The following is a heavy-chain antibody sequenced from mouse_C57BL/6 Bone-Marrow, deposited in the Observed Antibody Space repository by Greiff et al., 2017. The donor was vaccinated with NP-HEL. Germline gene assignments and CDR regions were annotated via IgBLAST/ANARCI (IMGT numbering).Heavy chain of an antibody. Sequence: EVMLVEPGGGLVQPGESLKLSCESNEYEFPSHDMSWVRKTPEKRLELVAAINSDGGSTYYPDTMERRFIISRDNTKKTLYLQMSSLRSEDTAVYYCARLNGSGYAMDYWGQGTSVTVSS. CDR2: INSDGGST. D-gene: IGHD3-2*02. J-gene: IGHJ4*01. CDR3: ARLNGSGYAMDY. V-gene: IGHV5-2*01. CDR1: EYEFPSHD.